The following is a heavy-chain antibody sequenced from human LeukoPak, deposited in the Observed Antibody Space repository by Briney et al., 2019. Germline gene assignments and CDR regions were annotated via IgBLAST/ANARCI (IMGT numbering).Heavy chain of an antibody. CDR3: ARRRYYDSTGYLD. D-gene: IGHD3-22*01. V-gene: IGHV4-39*01. CDR2: IYYRGST. Sequence: SETLSLTCTISGDSISSSSYYWGWIRQPPGKGLVWIGDIYYRGSTYYNPSLKSRVSISIDTSNNQFSLTLNSVTAADTALYFCARRRYYDSTGYLDWGQGTLVTVSS. J-gene: IGHJ1*01. CDR1: GDSISSSSYY.